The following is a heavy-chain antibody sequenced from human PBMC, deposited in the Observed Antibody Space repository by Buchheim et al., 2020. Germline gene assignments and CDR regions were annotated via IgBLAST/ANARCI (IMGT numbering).Heavy chain of an antibody. J-gene: IGHJ6*02. Sequence: QVQLVQSGAEVKKPGASVKVSCKASGYTFTSYDINWVRQATGQGLEWMGWMNPNSGNTGYAQKFKGRVTMTRNTSISTAYMELSSLRSEDTAVYYCARGAVAGYWLSYYYYGMDVWGQGTT. CDR3: ARGAVAGYWLSYYYYGMDV. CDR1: GYTFTSYD. CDR2: MNPNSGNT. D-gene: IGHD6-19*01. V-gene: IGHV1-8*01.